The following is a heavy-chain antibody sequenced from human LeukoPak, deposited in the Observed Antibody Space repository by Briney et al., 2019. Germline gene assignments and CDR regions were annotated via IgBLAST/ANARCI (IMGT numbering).Heavy chain of an antibody. D-gene: IGHD3-22*01. CDR2: IYSSGST. V-gene: IGHV3-53*01. J-gene: IGHJ4*02. Sequence: GGSLRLSCAASGFTFSTKYMNWVRQAPGKGLEWVSIIYSSGSTYYDASVKGRFSISRDDSKNTVYLQMNILSAEDTALYYCAKDDRGGWSGYFDNWGQGTLVTVSS. CDR1: GFTFSTKY. CDR3: AKDDRGGWSGYFDN.